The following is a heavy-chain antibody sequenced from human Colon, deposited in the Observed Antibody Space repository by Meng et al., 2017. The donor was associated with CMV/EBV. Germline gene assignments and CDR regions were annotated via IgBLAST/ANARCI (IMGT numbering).Heavy chain of an antibody. Sequence: GRSLCLSCAAARSTFSDYAMGWVRQAAGKGLDWVSAITGRSTDTYYADSVKGRFTIFRDNSNNTLYLQMNSLRAADTAVYFCAKESGYGFLGSNYFDSWGQGTLVTVSS. CDR1: RSTFSDYA. D-gene: IGHD3-16*01. J-gene: IGHJ4*02. CDR2: ITGRSTDT. V-gene: IGHV3-23*01. CDR3: AKESGYGFLGSNYFDS.